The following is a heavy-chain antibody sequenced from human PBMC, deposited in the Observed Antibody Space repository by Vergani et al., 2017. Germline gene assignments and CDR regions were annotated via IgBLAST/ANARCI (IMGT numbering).Heavy chain of an antibody. CDR2: ISDSGTSI. J-gene: IGHJ6*03. CDR3: ARGNWNGGFNSYYYMDV. Sequence: QVQPVESGGTLVKPGGALRLSCAASGFTFRDFYMTWIRQVPGKGLEWVSHISDSGTSINYADSVKGRFTVSRDNAKKSLYLQMTSLRVEDTAVYYCARGNWNGGFNSYYYMDVCGKGTTVTVSS. CDR1: GFTFRDFY. D-gene: IGHD1-1*01. V-gene: IGHV3-11*01.